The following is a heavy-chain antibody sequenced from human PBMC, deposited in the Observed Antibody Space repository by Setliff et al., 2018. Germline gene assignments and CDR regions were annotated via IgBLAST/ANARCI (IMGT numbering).Heavy chain of an antibody. D-gene: IGHD2-15*01. J-gene: IGHJ3*01. Sequence: ASVKVSCKTSGHIFSSYGITWVQQAPGQGLEWMGWISSYNDVANYAQNFQGRVTMTKDTSARAAYMELTSLRSDDTAMYFCAISTLSICSGGSCPNAFDLWGQGTMVTVSS. V-gene: IGHV1-18*01. CDR3: AISTLSICSGGSCPNAFDL. CDR1: GHIFSSYG. CDR2: ISSYNDVA.